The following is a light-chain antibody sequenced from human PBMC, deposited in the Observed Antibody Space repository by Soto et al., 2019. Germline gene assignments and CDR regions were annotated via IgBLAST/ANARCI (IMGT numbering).Light chain of an antibody. CDR2: GNT. V-gene: IGLV1-40*01. CDR1: SSNIGAGYD. J-gene: IGLJ3*02. Sequence: QSVLTQPPSMSGAPGQRVTIYCTGSSSNIGAGYDVHWYQHLPGTAPKLLISGNTNRPSGVPDRFSGSKSGTSASLAITGLQAEDEADYYCQSHDSSLNSWVFGGGTKLTVL. CDR3: QSHDSSLNSWV.